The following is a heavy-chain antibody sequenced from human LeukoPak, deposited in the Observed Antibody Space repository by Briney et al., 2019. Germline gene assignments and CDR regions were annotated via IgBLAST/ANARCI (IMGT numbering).Heavy chain of an antibody. CDR3: ARDQGSSGYYYA. V-gene: IGHV1-18*01. D-gene: IGHD3-22*01. CDR1: GYTFTSYG. Sequence: ASVKVSCKASGYTFTSYGISWVRQAPGQGLEWMGWISAYNGNTNYAQKLQGRVTMTTDTSTSTAYTELRSLRSDDTAVYYCARDQGSSGYYYAWGQGTLVTVSS. CDR2: ISAYNGNT. J-gene: IGHJ5*02.